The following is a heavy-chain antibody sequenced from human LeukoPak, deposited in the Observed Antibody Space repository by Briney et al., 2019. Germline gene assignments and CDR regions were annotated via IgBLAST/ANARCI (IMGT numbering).Heavy chain of an antibody. Sequence: PGGSLRLSCAGSGFTFSTYPMSWVRQTPGKGLEWVSSISRDSTYIYYADSVKGRFTISRDNAQSSLYLQMNSLRAEDTAVYYCTRGQLGNYNPDYWGQGTVVTVSA. V-gene: IGHV3-21*01. CDR1: GFTFSTYP. CDR3: TRGQLGNYNPDY. CDR2: ISRDSTYI. J-gene: IGHJ4*02. D-gene: IGHD4-11*01.